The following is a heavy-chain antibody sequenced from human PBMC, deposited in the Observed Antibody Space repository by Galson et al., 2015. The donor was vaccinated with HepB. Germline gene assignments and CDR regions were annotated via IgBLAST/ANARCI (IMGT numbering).Heavy chain of an antibody. J-gene: IGHJ4*02. CDR3: ARGRGRGGSGYYFDY. CDR1: GFTFSSYG. V-gene: IGHV3-33*08. CDR2: IWYDGSNK. Sequence: SLRLSCAASGFTFSSYGMHWVRQAPGKGLEWVAVIWYDGSNKYYADSVKGRFTISRDNSKNTLYLQMNSLRAEDTAVYYCARGRGRGGSGYYFDYWGQGTLVTVSS. D-gene: IGHD3-10*01.